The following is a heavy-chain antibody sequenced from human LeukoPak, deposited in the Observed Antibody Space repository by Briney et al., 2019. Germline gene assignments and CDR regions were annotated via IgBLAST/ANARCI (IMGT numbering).Heavy chain of an antibody. V-gene: IGHV3-74*01. CDR1: GFSFSTYP. J-gene: IGHJ4*02. CDR3: AKDKVYSSGSHDY. Sequence: PGGSLRLSCAASGFSFSTYPMYWVRQAPGRGPVWVSTINTNGRSTIYADSVKGRFTISRDNAKNMLYLQMNSLRAEDTAVYYCAKDKVYSSGSHDYWGQGTLVTVSS. CDR2: INTNGRST. D-gene: IGHD6-19*01.